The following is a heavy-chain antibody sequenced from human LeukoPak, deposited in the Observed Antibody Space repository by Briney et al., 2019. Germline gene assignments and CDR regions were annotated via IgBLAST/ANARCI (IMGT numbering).Heavy chain of an antibody. V-gene: IGHV3-30*04. D-gene: IGHD6-13*01. CDR1: GFTFSSYA. Sequence: GGSLRLSCAASGFTFSSYAMHWVRQAPGKGLEWVAVISYDGSSKYYADSVKGRFTISRDNSKNTLYLQMNSLRAEDTAVYYCAREQQLVRTWLDPWGQGTLVTVSS. J-gene: IGHJ5*02. CDR3: AREQQLVRTWLDP. CDR2: ISYDGSSK.